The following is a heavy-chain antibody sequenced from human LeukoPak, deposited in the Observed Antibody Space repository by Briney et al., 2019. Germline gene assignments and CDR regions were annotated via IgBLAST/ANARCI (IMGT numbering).Heavy chain of an antibody. CDR2: ISGSGGST. V-gene: IGHV3-23*01. D-gene: IGHD3-10*01. CDR1: GFTFSSYA. J-gene: IGHJ4*01. Sequence: PGGFLRLSCAASGFTFSSYAMNWVRQAPGKGLEWVSRISGSGGSTYYADSVKGRFTISRDNSKNTLYLQMNSLRAEDTAEYYCAKDIWSITMGRDFDYWGQGTLVTVSS. CDR3: AKDIWSITMGRDFDY.